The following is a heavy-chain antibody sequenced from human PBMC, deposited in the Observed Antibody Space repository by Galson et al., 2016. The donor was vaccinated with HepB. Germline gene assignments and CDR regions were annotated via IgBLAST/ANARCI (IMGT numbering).Heavy chain of an antibody. V-gene: IGHV3-23*01. D-gene: IGHD6-19*01. CDR1: GFAVSSNY. CDR2: ISGSGDST. CDR3: AKESRITVGGAFDI. J-gene: IGHJ3*02. Sequence: SLRLSCAASGFAVSSNYMSWVRQAPGKGLEWVSAISGSGDSTYYADSVKGRFTISRDNSKNTLFLRMNSLRAEDTALYYCAKESRITVGGAFDIWGQGTMVTVSS.